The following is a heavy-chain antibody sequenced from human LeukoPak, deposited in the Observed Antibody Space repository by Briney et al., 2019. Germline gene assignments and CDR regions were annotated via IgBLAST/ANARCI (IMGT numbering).Heavy chain of an antibody. CDR1: GFTFSTYW. D-gene: IGHD6-13*01. CDR2: IKQDGSEK. CDR3: ARDSAGNDY. V-gene: IGHV3-7*01. J-gene: IGHJ4*02. Sequence: GGSLRLSCAASGFTFSTYWMSWGRQAPGKGLEGVANIKQDGSEKYYVDSVKGRFTISRDNAKNSLYLQMNSLRAEDTAMYYCARDSAGNDYWGQGTLVTVSS.